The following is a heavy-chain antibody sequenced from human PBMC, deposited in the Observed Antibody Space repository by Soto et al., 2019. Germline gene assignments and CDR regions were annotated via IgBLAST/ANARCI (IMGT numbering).Heavy chain of an antibody. D-gene: IGHD1-26*01. V-gene: IGHV3-23*01. CDR2: ISGSGGST. J-gene: IGHJ4*02. CDR1: GFTFSSYA. Sequence: GGSLRLSCAASGFTFSSYAMSWVRQAPGKGLEWVSAISGSGGSTYYADSVKGRFTISRDNSKNTLYLQMNSLRAEDTAVYYCARAQELLVGGRRGGYFDYWGQGTLVTVSS. CDR3: ARAQELLVGGRRGGYFDY.